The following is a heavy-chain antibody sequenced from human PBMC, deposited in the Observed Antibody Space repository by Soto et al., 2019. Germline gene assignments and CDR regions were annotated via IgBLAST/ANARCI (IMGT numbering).Heavy chain of an antibody. CDR1: GFTFSSYA. CDR2: ISYDGSNK. J-gene: IGHJ4*02. V-gene: IGHV3-30-3*01. Sequence: QVQLVESGGGVVQPGRSLRLSCAASGFTFSSYAMHWVRQAPGKGLEWVVVISYDGSNKYYADSVKGRFTISRDNSKNTLYLQMNSLRAEDTAVYYCARAMTTVGDYFDYWGQGTLVTVSS. CDR3: ARAMTTVGDYFDY. D-gene: IGHD4-17*01.